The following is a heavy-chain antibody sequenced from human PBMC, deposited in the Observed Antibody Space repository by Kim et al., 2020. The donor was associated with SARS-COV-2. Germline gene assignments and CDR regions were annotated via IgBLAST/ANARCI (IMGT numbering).Heavy chain of an antibody. Sequence: ASVKVSCKVSGYTLTELSMHWVRQAPGKGLDWMGGFDPEDGETIYAQKFQGRVTMTEDTSTDTAYMELSSLRSEDTAVYYCAIGPVGGTSYYYYMDVWGKGTTVTVSS. CDR3: AIGPVGGTSYYYYMDV. J-gene: IGHJ6*03. CDR1: GYTLTELS. CDR2: FDPEDGET. D-gene: IGHD1-26*01. V-gene: IGHV1-24*01.